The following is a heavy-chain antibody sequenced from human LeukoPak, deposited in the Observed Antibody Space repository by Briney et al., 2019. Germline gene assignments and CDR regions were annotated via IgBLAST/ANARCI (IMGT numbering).Heavy chain of an antibody. CDR1: GGSISSGTYY. V-gene: IGHV4-61*02. Sequence: PSETLCLTCTVSGGSISSGTYYWSWIRQPAGKGLEWIGRMYTTGSTNYNPSLKSRVTISVDTSKNQFSLKLSSVTAADTAVYYCASDSSSDMRHWGQGTLVTVSS. J-gene: IGHJ1*01. CDR3: ASDSSSDMRH. D-gene: IGHD6-13*01. CDR2: MYTTGST.